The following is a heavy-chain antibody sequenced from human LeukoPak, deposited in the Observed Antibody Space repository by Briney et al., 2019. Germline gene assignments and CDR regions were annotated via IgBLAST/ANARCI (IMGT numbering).Heavy chain of an antibody. CDR2: IITIFGTA. J-gene: IGHJ6*03. CDR3: ARGSGGYESLWHYHYYDMVV. Sequence: SVTVSFKASGGTFSSYAISWVRQAPGQGLEWMGGIITIFGTANYAQKFQGRVTITTDESTSTAYMELSSLRSEDTAVYYCARGSGGYESLWHYHYYDMVVWGKGTTVTVSS. CDR1: GGTFSSYA. V-gene: IGHV1-69*05. D-gene: IGHD5-12*01.